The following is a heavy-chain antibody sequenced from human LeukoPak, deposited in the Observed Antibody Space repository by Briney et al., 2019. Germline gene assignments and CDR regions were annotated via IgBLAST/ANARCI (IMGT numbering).Heavy chain of an antibody. D-gene: IGHD3-10*01. V-gene: IGHV1-2*02. J-gene: IGHJ4*02. CDR3: ARDRFASIYYGSGNYYNAFDY. Sequence: ASVKVSCKASGHTFTGYYMHWVRQAPGQGLEWMGWINPNSGGTNSAQKFQGRVTMTRDTSISTAYMELSRLRSDDTAVYYCARDRFASIYYGSGNYYNAFDYWGQGTLVTVSS. CDR1: GHTFTGYY. CDR2: INPNSGGT.